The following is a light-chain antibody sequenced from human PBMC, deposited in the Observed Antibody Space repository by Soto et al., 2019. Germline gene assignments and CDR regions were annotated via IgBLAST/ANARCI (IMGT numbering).Light chain of an antibody. V-gene: IGLV1-44*01. CDR3: AAWDDSLNGPL. J-gene: IGLJ2*01. CDR1: TSNIGSNT. Sequence: QSVLTQPPSASGTPGQRVTLSCSGSTSNIGSNTVNWYQQLPGTAPKLLIYSNNQRPSGVPDRFSGYKSGTSASLAISGLQSEDEADYYCAAWDDSLNGPLFGGGTKLTVL. CDR2: SNN.